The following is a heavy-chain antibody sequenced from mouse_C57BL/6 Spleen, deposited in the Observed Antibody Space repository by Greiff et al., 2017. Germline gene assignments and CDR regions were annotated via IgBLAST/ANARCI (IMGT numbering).Heavy chain of an antibody. CDR2: IYPGDGDT. CDR1: GYAFSSYW. D-gene: IGHD1-1*01. V-gene: IGHV1-80*01. J-gene: IGHJ4*01. CDR3: SRWITTVVDAMDY. Sequence: QVQLQQSGAELVKPGASVKISCKASGYAFSSYWMNWVKQRPGKGLEWIGQIYPGDGDTNYNGKFKGKATLTADKSSSTAYMQLSSLTSEDSAVYFCSRWITTVVDAMDYWGQGTSVTVSS.